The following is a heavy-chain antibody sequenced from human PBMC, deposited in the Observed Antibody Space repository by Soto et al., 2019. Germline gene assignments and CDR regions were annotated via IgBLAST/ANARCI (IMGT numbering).Heavy chain of an antibody. CDR1: GFPLNNYY. CDR3: TRGAGGWNYYYAMDV. D-gene: IGHD6-19*01. Sequence: GGSLRLSCAASGFPLNNYYMTWVRQASGKGLEWVASIKEDGNEKYYVDSVKGRFTISRDNVKNSVSLQLNSLRAEDTAVYFCTRGAGGWNYYYAMDVWGPGATVTVSS. CDR2: IKEDGNEK. J-gene: IGHJ6*02. V-gene: IGHV3-7*03.